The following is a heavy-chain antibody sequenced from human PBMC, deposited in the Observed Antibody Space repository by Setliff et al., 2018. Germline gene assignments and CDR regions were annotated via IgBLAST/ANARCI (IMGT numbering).Heavy chain of an antibody. CDR3: AKIGRGGTFDQFFQD. Sequence: VGSLRLSCATSGFTFNNYVMNWVRQVPGKGLEWVSAISKSGDKTYYADSVKGRFIISRDNSDILYLQMNSLRAEDTAVYYCAKIGRGGTFDQFFQDWGHGTLVTVSS. J-gene: IGHJ1*01. CDR1: GFTFNNYV. D-gene: IGHD1-26*01. CDR2: ISKSGDKT. V-gene: IGHV3-23*01.